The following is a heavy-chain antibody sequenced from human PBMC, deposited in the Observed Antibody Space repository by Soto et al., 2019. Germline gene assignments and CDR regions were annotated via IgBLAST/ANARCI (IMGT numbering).Heavy chain of an antibody. CDR1: GGSISSSSYY. D-gene: IGHD2-21*02. Sequence: QLQLQESGPGLVKPSETLSLTCTVSGGSISSSSYYWGWIRQPPGKGLEWIGSLYYSGSTYYNPSLKSRVALSVHTSKNQFSLKLSSVTAADTAVYYCARSGDHGWFDPWGQGILVTVSS. V-gene: IGHV4-39*01. CDR3: ARSGDHGWFDP. J-gene: IGHJ5*02. CDR2: LYYSGST.